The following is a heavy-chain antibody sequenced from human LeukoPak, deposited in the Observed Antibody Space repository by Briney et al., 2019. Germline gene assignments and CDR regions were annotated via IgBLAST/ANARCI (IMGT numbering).Heavy chain of an antibody. V-gene: IGHV3-23*01. CDR1: GFTFSSYA. D-gene: IGHD2-21*02. CDR3: AKDRWLVTFYYYGMDV. Sequence: GSLRLSCAASGFTFSSYAMSWVRQAPGKGLEWVSAISGSGGSTYYADSVKGRFTISRDNSKNTLYLQMNSLRAEDTAVYYCAKDRWLVTFYYYGMDVWGQGTTVTVSS. CDR2: ISGSGGST. J-gene: IGHJ6*02.